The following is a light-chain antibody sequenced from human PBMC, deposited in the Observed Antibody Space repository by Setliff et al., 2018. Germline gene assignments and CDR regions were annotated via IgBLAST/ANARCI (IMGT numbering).Light chain of an antibody. CDR1: SSDVGGYNY. CDR2: DVS. J-gene: IGLJ1*01. CDR3: SSYTSSSTLDV. Sequence: QSVLTQPASVSGPPGQSITISCTGTSSDVGGYNYVSWYQQHPGKAPKLMIYDVSNRPSGVSNRFSGSKSGNTASLTISGLQAEDEADYYCSSYTSSSTLDVFGTGTKGTVL. V-gene: IGLV2-14*03.